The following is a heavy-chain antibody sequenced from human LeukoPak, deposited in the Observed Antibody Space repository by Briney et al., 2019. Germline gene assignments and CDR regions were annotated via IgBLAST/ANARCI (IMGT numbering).Heavy chain of an antibody. CDR3: ARDAFNFDL. J-gene: IGHJ4*02. Sequence: PGESLRLSCAASGFTFRDYYMSWIRQAPGKGLEWVSYIGSDTSFTNYADSVKGRFTISRDNDKNSLYLQMNSLRAEDTALYYCARDAFNFDLWGQGTLVTVSS. CDR1: GFTFRDYY. V-gene: IGHV3-11*06. CDR2: IGSDTSFT.